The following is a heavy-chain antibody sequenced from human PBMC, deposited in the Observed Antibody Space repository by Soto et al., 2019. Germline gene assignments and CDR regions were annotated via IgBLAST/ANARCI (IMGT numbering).Heavy chain of an antibody. CDR2: IIPIFGTA. D-gene: IGHD3-22*01. V-gene: IGHV1-69*12. CDR1: GGTFSSYA. CDR3: ARAADYYDSSSTDADAFGI. Sequence: QVQLVQSGAEVKKPGSSVKVSCKASGGTFSSYAISWVRQAPGQGLAWMGGIIPIFGTANYAQKFQGRVTITADESTSTAYMELSSLRSEDTAVYYCARAADYYDSSSTDADAFGIWGQGTMVTVSS. J-gene: IGHJ3*02.